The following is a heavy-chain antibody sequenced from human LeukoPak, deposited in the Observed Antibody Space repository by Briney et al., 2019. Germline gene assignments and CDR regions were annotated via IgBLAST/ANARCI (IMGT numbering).Heavy chain of an antibody. J-gene: IGHJ6*03. Sequence: PGGSLRLSCAASGFTFSSYAMSWVRQAPGKGLEWVSAISGNSGGTYYADSVKGRFTISRDNSKNTLYLQMNSLRAEDTAVYYCAEGTQWLLGGPNYMGVWGKGTTVTVSS. CDR2: ISGNSGGT. D-gene: IGHD3-22*01. V-gene: IGHV3-23*01. CDR1: GFTFSSYA. CDR3: AEGTQWLLGGPNYMGV.